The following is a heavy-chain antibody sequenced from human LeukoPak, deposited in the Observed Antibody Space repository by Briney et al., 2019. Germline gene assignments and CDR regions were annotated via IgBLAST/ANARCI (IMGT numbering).Heavy chain of an antibody. V-gene: IGHV1-8*03. CDR1: GYTFTSYD. Sequence: ASVKISCKASGYTFTSYDINWVRQATGQGLEWMGWMNPNSGNTGYAQKFQGRVTITRNTSISTAYMELSSLRSEDTAVSYCARKDCSGGSCYSNWFDPWGQGTLVTVSS. CDR2: MNPNSGNT. CDR3: ARKDCSGGSCYSNWFDP. D-gene: IGHD2-15*01. J-gene: IGHJ5*02.